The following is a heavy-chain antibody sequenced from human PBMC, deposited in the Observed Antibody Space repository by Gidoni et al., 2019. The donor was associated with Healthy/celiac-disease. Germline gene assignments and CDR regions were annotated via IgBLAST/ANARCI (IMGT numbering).Heavy chain of an antibody. CDR1: ASMG. CDR3: ARVIHYDVWSHDY. CDR2: IFSNDEK. J-gene: IGHJ4*02. Sequence: ASMGVSWIRQPPGKALEWLAHIFSNDEKSYSTSLKSRLTISKDTAKSQVVLTMTNMDPVDTATYYCARVIHYDVWSHDYWGQGTLVPVSS. D-gene: IGHD3-3*01. V-gene: IGHV2-26*01.